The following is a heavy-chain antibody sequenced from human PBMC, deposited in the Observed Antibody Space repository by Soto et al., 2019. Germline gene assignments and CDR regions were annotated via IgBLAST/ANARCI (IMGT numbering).Heavy chain of an antibody. V-gene: IGHV1-3*01. J-gene: IGHJ4*02. Sequence: QVQLVQSGAEVKKPGASVKVSCKASGYTFTSYAMHWVRQAPGQRLEWMGWINAGNGNTKYSQKFQGRVTITRDTSASTAYMELSSLRSEDTAVYYCARDACSGGSCYRATFDYWGQGTLVTVSS. CDR2: INAGNGNT. CDR3: ARDACSGGSCYRATFDY. D-gene: IGHD2-15*01. CDR1: GYTFTSYA.